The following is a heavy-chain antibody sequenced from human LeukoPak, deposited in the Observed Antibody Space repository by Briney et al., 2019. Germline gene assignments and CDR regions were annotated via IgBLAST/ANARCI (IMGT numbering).Heavy chain of an antibody. CDR1: GFTFSSHS. D-gene: IGHD3-22*01. J-gene: IGHJ4*02. CDR3: ARGAYYYED. CDR2: ISSSSSTI. V-gene: IGHV3-48*01. Sequence: GGSLRLSCAASGFTFSSHSMNWVRQAPGKGLEWVSYISSSSSTIYYADSVKGRFTISRDNAKNSLYLQMNSLRAEDTAVYYCARGAYYYEDGGQGTLVTVSS.